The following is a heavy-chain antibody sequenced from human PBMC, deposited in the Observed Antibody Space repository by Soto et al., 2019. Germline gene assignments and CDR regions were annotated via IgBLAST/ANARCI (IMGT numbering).Heavy chain of an antibody. Sequence: QVQLVESGGGVVQPGRSLRLSCAASGFTFSSYGMHWVRQAPGKGLEWVAVIWYDGSNKYYADSVKGRFTISRDNSKNTLYLQMNSLRAEDTAVYYCARDRVRDGYNLAWYFDLWGRGTLVTVSS. D-gene: IGHD5-12*01. CDR3: ARDRVRDGYNLAWYFDL. V-gene: IGHV3-33*01. CDR1: GFTFSSYG. CDR2: IWYDGSNK. J-gene: IGHJ2*01.